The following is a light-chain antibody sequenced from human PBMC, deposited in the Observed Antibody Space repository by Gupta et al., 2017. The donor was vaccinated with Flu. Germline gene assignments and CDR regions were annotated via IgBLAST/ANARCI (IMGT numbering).Light chain of an antibody. CDR3: QQSYSSHT. Sequence: DIQMTQSPSSLSASVGDRITIACRAGQTINNYLNWYQQKPGKAPKLLIYAASHLQSGVPSRFSGSGSGTDFTLTISSLQPEDFATYYCQQSYSSHTFGQGTKVEIK. CDR2: AAS. V-gene: IGKV1-39*01. CDR1: QTINNY. J-gene: IGKJ1*01.